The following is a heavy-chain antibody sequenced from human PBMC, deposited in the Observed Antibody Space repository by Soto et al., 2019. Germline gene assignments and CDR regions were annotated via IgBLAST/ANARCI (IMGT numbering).Heavy chain of an antibody. J-gene: IGHJ5*02. CDR1: GFTFSSYS. CDR2: ISYDGSNK. CDR3: ARGYYDSRGYYP. Sequence: GGSLRLSCAASGFTFSSYSMNWVRQAPGKGLEWVAVISYDGSNKYYADSVKGRFTISRDNSKNTLYLQMNSLRAEDTAVYYCARGYYDSRGYYPWGQGTLVPVSS. D-gene: IGHD3-22*01. V-gene: IGHV3-30*03.